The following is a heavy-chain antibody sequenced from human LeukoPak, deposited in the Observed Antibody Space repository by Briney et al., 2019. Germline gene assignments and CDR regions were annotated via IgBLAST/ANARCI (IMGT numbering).Heavy chain of an antibody. Sequence: SETLSLTCAVYGGSFSVYYWSWIRQPPGKGLEWIGEINHSGSTNYNPSLKSRVTISRDTSKNEFSLKLSSVTAADTAVYYCAREREGYPLPIMRRYTWFDPWGQGTPVTVSS. CDR2: INHSGST. D-gene: IGHD2-2*01. J-gene: IGHJ5*02. CDR1: GGSFSVYY. V-gene: IGHV4-34*01. CDR3: AREREGYPLPIMRRYTWFDP.